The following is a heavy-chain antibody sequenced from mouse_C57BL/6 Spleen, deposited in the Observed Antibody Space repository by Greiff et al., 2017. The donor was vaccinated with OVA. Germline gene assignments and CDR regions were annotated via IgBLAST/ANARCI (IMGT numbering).Heavy chain of an antibody. D-gene: IGHD1-1*01. CDR1: GYTFTSYW. CDR3: AMGYYGSSPFWYFDV. Sequence: QVQLQQSGAELVKPGASVKVSCKASGYTFTSYWMHWVKQRPGQGLEWIGRIHPSDSDTNYNQKFKGKATLTVDKSSSTAYMQLSSLTSEDSAVYYCAMGYYGSSPFWYFDVWGTGTTVTVSS. CDR2: IHPSDSDT. V-gene: IGHV1-74*01. J-gene: IGHJ1*03.